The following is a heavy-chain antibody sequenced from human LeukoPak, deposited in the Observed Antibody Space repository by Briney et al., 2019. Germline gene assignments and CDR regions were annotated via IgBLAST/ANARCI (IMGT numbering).Heavy chain of an antibody. CDR1: GFTFSSYG. V-gene: IGHV3-30*18. CDR2: ISYDGSNK. CDR3: AKDRGDYHDSGGFDY. D-gene: IGHD3-22*01. Sequence: GGSLRLSCAASGFTFSSYGTHWVRQAPGKGLEWVAVISYDGSNKYYADSVEGRFTISRDNSKNTLYLQMNSLRAEDTAVYYCAKDRGDYHDSGGFDYWGQGTLVTVSS. J-gene: IGHJ4*02.